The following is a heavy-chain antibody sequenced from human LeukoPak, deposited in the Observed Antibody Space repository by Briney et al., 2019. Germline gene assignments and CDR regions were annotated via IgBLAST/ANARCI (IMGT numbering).Heavy chain of an antibody. V-gene: IGHV4-59*08. CDR3: ARQGGYDFWSGYYRGHDAFDI. D-gene: IGHD3-3*01. CDR2: IYYSGST. CDR1: GGSISSYY. J-gene: IGHJ3*02. Sequence: SETLSLTCTVSGGSISSYYWSWIRQPPGKGLEWIGYIYYSGSTNYNPSLKSRVTISVDTSKNQFSLKLSSVTAADTAVYYCARQGGYDFWSGYYRGHDAFDIWGQGTMVTVSP.